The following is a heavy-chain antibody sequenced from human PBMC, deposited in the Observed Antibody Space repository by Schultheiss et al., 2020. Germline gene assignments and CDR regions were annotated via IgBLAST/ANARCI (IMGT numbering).Heavy chain of an antibody. CDR3: ARASRVIAAAGTFYYYYMDV. Sequence: GGSLRLSCAASGFTFSSYAMHWVRQAPGKGLEWVAVISYDGSNKYYADSVKGRFTISRDNSKNTLYLQMNSLRAEDTAVYYCARASRVIAAAGTFYYYYMDVWGKGTKVTVSS. J-gene: IGHJ6*03. CDR2: ISYDGSNK. V-gene: IGHV3-30-3*01. CDR1: GFTFSSYA. D-gene: IGHD6-13*01.